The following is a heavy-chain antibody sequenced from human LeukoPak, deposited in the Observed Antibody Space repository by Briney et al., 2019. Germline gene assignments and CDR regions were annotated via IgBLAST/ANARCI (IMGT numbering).Heavy chain of an antibody. Sequence: PSETLSLTCTVSGGSLSRYYWSWIRQPPGKGLEWIGYIYYSGSTNYNPSLTSRVTISVDTTKNQFSLKLSSVTAADTAVYYCARDVDRAFDYWGQGTLVTVSS. CDR1: GGSLSRYY. V-gene: IGHV4-59*01. D-gene: IGHD3-10*01. CDR2: IYYSGST. CDR3: ARDVDRAFDY. J-gene: IGHJ4*02.